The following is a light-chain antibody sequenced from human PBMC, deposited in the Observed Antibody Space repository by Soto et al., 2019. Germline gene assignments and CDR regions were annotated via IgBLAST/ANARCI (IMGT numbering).Light chain of an antibody. J-gene: IGLJ2*01. Sequence: FMLTQPHSVSESPGKTVTISCTRSSGSIASNYVQCYQQRPGSAPTTVIYEDNQRPPGVPDRFSGSIDSSSNSASLTISGLKTEDEADYYCQSYDSSNEGVFGGGTKVTVL. CDR2: EDN. CDR3: QSYDSSNEGV. CDR1: SGSIASNY. V-gene: IGLV6-57*04.